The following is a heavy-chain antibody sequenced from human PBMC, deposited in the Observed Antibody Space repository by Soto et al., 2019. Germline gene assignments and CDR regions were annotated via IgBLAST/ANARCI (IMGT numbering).Heavy chain of an antibody. J-gene: IGHJ6*02. CDR1: GGSFSGYY. D-gene: IGHD2-2*01. Sequence: TLSLTCAVYGGSFSGYYWSWIRQPPGKGLEWIGEINHSGSTNYNPSLKSRVTISVDTSKNQFSLKLSSVTAADTAVYYCARVGDIVVVPAAGYGMDVWGQGTTVTVSS. CDR2: INHSGST. V-gene: IGHV4-34*01. CDR3: ARVGDIVVVPAAGYGMDV.